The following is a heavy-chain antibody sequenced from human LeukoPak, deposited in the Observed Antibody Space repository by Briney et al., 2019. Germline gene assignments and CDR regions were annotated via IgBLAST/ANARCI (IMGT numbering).Heavy chain of an antibody. V-gene: IGHV3-53*01. CDR1: GFTVSSNY. D-gene: IGHD2-15*01. CDR2: IYSGGST. CDR3: AGPSLGGYCSGGSCYYY. J-gene: IGHJ4*02. Sequence: GGSLRLSCAASGFTVSSNYMSWVRQAPGKGLEWVSVIYSGGSTYYADSVKGRFTISRDISKNTLYLQLNSLRAEDTAVYYCAGPSLGGYCSGGSCYYYWGQGTLVTVSS.